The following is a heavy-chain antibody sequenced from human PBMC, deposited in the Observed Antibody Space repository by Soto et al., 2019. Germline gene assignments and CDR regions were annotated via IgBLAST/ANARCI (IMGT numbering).Heavy chain of an antibody. D-gene: IGHD6-13*01. Sequence: SETLSLTCTVSGGSISSSSYYWGGIRQPPGKGLEWIGSIYYSGSTYYNPSLKSRVTISVDTSKNQFSLKLSSVTAADTAVYYCASGYSSSWYGYYYYGMDVWGQGTTVTVSS. CDR2: IYYSGST. J-gene: IGHJ6*02. CDR1: GGSISSSSYY. V-gene: IGHV4-39*01. CDR3: ASGYSSSWYGYYYYGMDV.